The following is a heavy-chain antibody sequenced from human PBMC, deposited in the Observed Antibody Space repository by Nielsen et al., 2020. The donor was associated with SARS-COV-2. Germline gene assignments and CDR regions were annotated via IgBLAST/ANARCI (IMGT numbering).Heavy chain of an antibody. Sequence: GGSLGLSCAASGFTFSSYGMHWVRQAPGKGLEWVAVIWYDGSNKYYADSVKGRFTISRDNSKNTLYLQMNSLRAEDTAVYYCARDPLYCSSTSCYRVYYMDVWGKGTTVTVSS. CDR3: ARDPLYCSSTSCYRVYYMDV. D-gene: IGHD2-2*01. J-gene: IGHJ6*03. V-gene: IGHV3-33*01. CDR1: GFTFSSYG. CDR2: IWYDGSNK.